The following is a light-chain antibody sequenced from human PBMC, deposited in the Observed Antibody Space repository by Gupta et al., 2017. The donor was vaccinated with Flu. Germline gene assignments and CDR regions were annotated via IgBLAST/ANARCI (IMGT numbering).Light chain of an antibody. CDR1: SGSIASNF. V-gene: IGLV6-57*01. CDR3: PYYDSTDYWV. Sequence: FILTQPHSVSESPGKTVTISCTRSSGSIASNFVRWYQQRPASSPPTVIFFDNQRPSGVPARFSCDIDSASTSALPNTSRLKTDDDAYYYWPYYDSTDYWVFGGGTKVTVL. J-gene: IGLJ3*02. CDR2: FDN.